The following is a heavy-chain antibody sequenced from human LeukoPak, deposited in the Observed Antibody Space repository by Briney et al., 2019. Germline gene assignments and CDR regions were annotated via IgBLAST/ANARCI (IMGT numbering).Heavy chain of an antibody. CDR2: IWYDGSNK. V-gene: IGHV3-33*06. D-gene: IGHD3-22*01. Sequence: GGSLRLSCAASGFTFSSYGMHWVRQAPGTGLVWVAVIWYDGSNKYYADSVKGRFTISRDNSKNTLYLQMNSLRAEDTAVYYCAKDPYYYDSSGYLFDYWGQGTLVTVSS. J-gene: IGHJ4*02. CDR1: GFTFSSYG. CDR3: AKDPYYYDSSGYLFDY.